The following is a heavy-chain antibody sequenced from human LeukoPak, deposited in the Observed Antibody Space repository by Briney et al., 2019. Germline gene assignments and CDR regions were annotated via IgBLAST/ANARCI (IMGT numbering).Heavy chain of an antibody. Sequence: SETLSLTCTVSGGSISSSSYYWGWIRQPPGKGLEWIGSIYYSGSTYYNPSLKSRVTIPVDTSKNQFSLKLSSVTAADTAVYYCARGDNWNDWRLGDYWGQGTLVTVSS. CDR3: ARGDNWNDWRLGDY. CDR2: IYYSGST. CDR1: GGSISSSSYY. V-gene: IGHV4-39*07. D-gene: IGHD1-1*01. J-gene: IGHJ4*02.